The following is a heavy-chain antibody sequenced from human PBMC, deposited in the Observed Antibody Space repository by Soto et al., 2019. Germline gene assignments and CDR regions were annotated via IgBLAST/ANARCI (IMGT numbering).Heavy chain of an antibody. CDR3: ARVWRDSSGFLVLDY. V-gene: IGHV3-48*02. D-gene: IGHD3-22*01. CDR1: GFTLSGYT. CDR2: INSISSII. J-gene: IGHJ4*02. Sequence: GGSLRLSCAASGFTLSGYTMNWVRQAPGKGLEWVSYINSISSIIYYADSVKGRFTISRDNAKNSLYLQLNSLRDEDTAVYYCARVWRDSSGFLVLDYWGQGTLVTVSS.